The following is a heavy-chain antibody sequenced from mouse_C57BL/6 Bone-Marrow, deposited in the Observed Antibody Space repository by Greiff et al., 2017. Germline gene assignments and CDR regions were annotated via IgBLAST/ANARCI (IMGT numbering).Heavy chain of an antibody. D-gene: IGHD1-1*01. CDR3: TRDTTVVAFYWYFDV. CDR2: ISSGGDYI. Sequence: EVMLVESGEGLVKPGGSLKLSCAASGFTFSSYAMSWVRQTPEKRLEWVAYISSGGDYIYYADTVKGRFTISRDNARNTLYLQMSSLKSEDTAMYYCTRDTTVVAFYWYFDVWGTGTTVTVSS. V-gene: IGHV5-9-1*02. J-gene: IGHJ1*03. CDR1: GFTFSSYA.